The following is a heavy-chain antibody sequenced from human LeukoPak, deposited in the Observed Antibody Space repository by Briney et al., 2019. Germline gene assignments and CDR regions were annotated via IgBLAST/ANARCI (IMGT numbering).Heavy chain of an antibody. CDR3: ARAYSSSSATLGY. Sequence: SETLSLTCTVSGDSISSYYWSWIRQPPGRGLEWIAYIYYTGKTNYNPSLKSRVSISVDASKNQFSLRLNSVTAADTAIYYCARAYSSSSATLGYWGQGTLVTVSS. J-gene: IGHJ4*02. V-gene: IGHV4-59*01. CDR1: GDSISSYY. CDR2: IYYTGKT. D-gene: IGHD6-6*01.